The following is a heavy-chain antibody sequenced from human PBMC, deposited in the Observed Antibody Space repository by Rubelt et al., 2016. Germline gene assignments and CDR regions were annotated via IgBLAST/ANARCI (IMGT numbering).Heavy chain of an antibody. V-gene: IGHV4-39*07. CDR1: GGSISSGTYY. J-gene: IGHJ5*02. CDR2: IYYSGNT. D-gene: IGHD3-3*01. Sequence: QLQLQESGPGLVKPSETLSLTCTVSGGSISSGTYYWSWIRQPPGKGLEWIGSIYYSGNTYYNPSLKSRVTISVDTSKTQFSLKLTSGTAADTAVYYCARVVIRSGYYSGHWFDPWGQGTLVTVSS. CDR3: ARVVIRSGYYSGHWFDP.